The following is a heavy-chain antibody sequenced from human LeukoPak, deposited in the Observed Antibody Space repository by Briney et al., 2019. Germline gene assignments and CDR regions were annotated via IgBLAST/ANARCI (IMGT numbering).Heavy chain of an antibody. Sequence: PGGSLRLSCAASGFTFSSYWMSWVRQAPGKGLEWVANIKQDGSEKYYVDSVKGRFTISRDNAKNSLYLQMNSLRAEDTAVYHCARDPYYYDSSGYSPWGQGTLVTVSS. J-gene: IGHJ4*02. CDR3: ARDPYYYDSSGYSP. D-gene: IGHD3-22*01. CDR1: GFTFSSYW. CDR2: IKQDGSEK. V-gene: IGHV3-7*03.